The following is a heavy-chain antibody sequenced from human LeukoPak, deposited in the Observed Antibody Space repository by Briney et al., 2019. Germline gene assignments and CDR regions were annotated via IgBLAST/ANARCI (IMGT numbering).Heavy chain of an antibody. J-gene: IGHJ4*02. V-gene: IGHV3-23*01. CDR1: GFAFSSYA. CDR3: AKESSWVTAARRWGFYY. CDR2: ISGSGGST. D-gene: IGHD6-6*01. Sequence: GGSLRLSCAACGFAFSSYAMNWVRQALGKGLEWVSAISGSGGSTYYADSVKGRFTISRDNSKNTLYLQMNSLRAEDTAVYYCAKESSWVTAARRWGFYYCGQGTLVTVSS.